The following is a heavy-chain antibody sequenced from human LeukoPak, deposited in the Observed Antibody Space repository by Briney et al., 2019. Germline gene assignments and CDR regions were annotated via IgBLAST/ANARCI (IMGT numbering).Heavy chain of an antibody. CDR3: ATGYSGNGVGY. J-gene: IGHJ4*02. CDR2: ITTDGSST. V-gene: IGHV3-74*01. CDR1: GFTFSSYW. Sequence: GGSLRLSYAASGFTFSSYWMHWVRQPPGKGLVWVSRITTDGSSTTYADSVKGRFTVSRDNAKNTLYLQMNSLRAEDTAVYYCATGYSGNGVGYWGQGTLVTVSS. D-gene: IGHD5-12*01.